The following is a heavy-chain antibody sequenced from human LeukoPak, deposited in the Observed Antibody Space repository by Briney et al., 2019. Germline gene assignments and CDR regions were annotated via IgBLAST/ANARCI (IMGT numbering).Heavy chain of an antibody. V-gene: IGHV4-59*01. Sequence: SETLSLTCTVSGGSISSYYWSWIRQPPGKGLEWIGYIYYSGSTNYNPSLKSRVTISVDTSKNQFSLKLSSVTAADTAVYYCVRAGETRSGVNFDYWGQGTLVTVSS. D-gene: IGHD3-10*01. CDR2: IYYSGST. CDR1: GGSISSYY. J-gene: IGHJ4*02. CDR3: VRAGETRSGVNFDY.